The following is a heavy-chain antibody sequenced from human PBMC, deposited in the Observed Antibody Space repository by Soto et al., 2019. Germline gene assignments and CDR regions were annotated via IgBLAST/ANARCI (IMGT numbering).Heavy chain of an antibody. CDR1: GYSFAGYW. D-gene: IGHD2-15*01. J-gene: IGHJ4*02. CDR2: IDPSDSQT. Sequence: GESLKISCKGAGYSFAGYWITWVRQKPGKGLEWMGRIDPSDSQTYYSPSFRGHVTISVTKSITTVFLQWSSLRASDTAMYYCARQISDSDPGPNFQYCFDYWGQGTPVTVSS. V-gene: IGHV5-10-1*01. CDR3: ARQISDSDPGPNFQYCFDY.